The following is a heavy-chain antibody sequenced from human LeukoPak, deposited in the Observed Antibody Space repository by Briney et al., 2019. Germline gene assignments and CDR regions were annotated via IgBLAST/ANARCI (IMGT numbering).Heavy chain of an antibody. D-gene: IGHD6-19*01. Sequence: GRSLRLSCAASGFTFSSYAMHWVRQAPGKGLEWVAVISYDGSNKYYADSVKGRFTISRDNSKNTLYLQMNSLRAEDTAVYYCARQVAGPYYFDYWGQGTLVTVSS. CDR1: GFTFSSYA. CDR2: ISYDGSNK. CDR3: ARQVAGPYYFDY. J-gene: IGHJ4*02. V-gene: IGHV3-30-3*01.